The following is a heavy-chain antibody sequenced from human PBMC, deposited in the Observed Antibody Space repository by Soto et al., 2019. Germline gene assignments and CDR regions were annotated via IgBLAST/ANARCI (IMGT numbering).Heavy chain of an antibody. CDR2: ISGSGGST. Sequence: PGGSLRLSCAASGFTFSSYVMSWVRQAPGKGLEWVSGISGSGGSTYYADSVKDRFTISRDNSKNTLYLQMNSLRAEDTAVYYCAKDRDSSGYYLFDYWGQGTLVTVSS. V-gene: IGHV3-23*01. J-gene: IGHJ4*02. CDR3: AKDRDSSGYYLFDY. CDR1: GFTFSSYV. D-gene: IGHD3-22*01.